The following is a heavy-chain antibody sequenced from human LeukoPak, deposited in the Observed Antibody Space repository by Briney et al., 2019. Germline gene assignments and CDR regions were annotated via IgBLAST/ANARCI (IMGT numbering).Heavy chain of an antibody. Sequence: SQTLSLTCTVSGGSISSGGYYGSWIRQHPGKGLEWIGYIYYSGSTYYNPSLKSRVTISVDTSKNQFYLKLSSVTAADTAVYYCARAPDILPGYHWFDPWGQGTLVTVSS. D-gene: IGHD3-9*01. CDR3: ARAPDILPGYHWFDP. V-gene: IGHV4-31*03. CDR1: GGSISSGGYY. CDR2: IYYSGST. J-gene: IGHJ5*02.